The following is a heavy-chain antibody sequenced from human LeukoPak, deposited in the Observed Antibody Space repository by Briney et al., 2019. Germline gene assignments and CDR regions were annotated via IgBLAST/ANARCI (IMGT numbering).Heavy chain of an antibody. CDR3: AGDTGFDSSGYYSFGAAFDI. CDR2: ISSSSSYI. V-gene: IGHV3-21*01. Sequence: GGSLRLSCAASGFTFSSYSMNWVRQAPGKGLEWVSSISSSSSYIYYADSVKGRFTISRDNAKNSLYLQMNSLRAEDTAVYYCAGDTGFDSSGYYSFGAAFDIWGQGTMVTVSS. J-gene: IGHJ3*02. D-gene: IGHD3-22*01. CDR1: GFTFSSYS.